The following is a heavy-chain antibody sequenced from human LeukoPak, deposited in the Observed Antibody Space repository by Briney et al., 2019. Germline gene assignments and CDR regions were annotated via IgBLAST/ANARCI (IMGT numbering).Heavy chain of an antibody. CDR3: RYYDSSASHDAFDI. Sequence: GGSLKLSCAASGFTFSGSAMHWVRQASGKGLEWVGRIRSKANSYATAYAASVKGSFTISRDDSKNTAYLQMNSLKTEDTAVYYCRYYDSSASHDAFDIWGQGTMVTVSS. CDR2: IRSKANSYAT. V-gene: IGHV3-73*01. D-gene: IGHD3-22*01. CDR1: GFTFSGSA. J-gene: IGHJ3*02.